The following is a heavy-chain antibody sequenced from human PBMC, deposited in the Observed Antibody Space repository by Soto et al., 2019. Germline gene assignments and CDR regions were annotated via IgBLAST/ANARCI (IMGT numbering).Heavy chain of an antibody. V-gene: IGHV1-3*01. CDR2: INAGNGNT. D-gene: IGHD3-9*01. CDR3: ARELRYFGWLLLDY. J-gene: IGHJ4*02. Sequence: ASVKVSCKASGYTFTSYAMHWVRQAPGQRLEWMGWINAGNGNTNYSQKFQGIVTITRDTSASTAYMELSSLRSEDTAVYYCARELRYFGWLLLDYWGQGTLVTVSS. CDR1: GYTFTSYA.